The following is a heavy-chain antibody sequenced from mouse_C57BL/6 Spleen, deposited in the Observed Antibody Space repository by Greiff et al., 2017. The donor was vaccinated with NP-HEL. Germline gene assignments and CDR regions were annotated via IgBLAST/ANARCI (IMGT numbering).Heavy chain of an antibody. CDR1: GYAFSSSW. J-gene: IGHJ4*01. V-gene: IGHV1-82*01. CDR2: IYPGDGDT. CDR3: ARSSYSNYFYAMDY. Sequence: VQLQQSGPELVKPGASVKISCKASGYAFSSSWMNWVKQRPGKGLEWIGRIYPGDGDTNYNGKFKGKATLTADKSSSTAYMQLSSLTSEDSAVYFCARSSYSNYFYAMDYWGQGTSVTVSS. D-gene: IGHD2-5*01.